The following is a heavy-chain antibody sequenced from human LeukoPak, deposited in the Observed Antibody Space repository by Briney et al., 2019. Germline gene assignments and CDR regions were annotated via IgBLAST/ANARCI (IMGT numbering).Heavy chain of an antibody. D-gene: IGHD5-12*01. CDR1: GFTFSSFG. J-gene: IGHJ4*02. V-gene: IGHV3-33*01. CDR3: ARDWADSGSDY. Sequence: GGSLRLSCAASGFTFSSFGIHWVRQAPGKGLGWVALIWYDGSKQYYADSVKGRFTISRDNSKSTVYLQMNSLRAEDTAVYFCARDWADSGSDYWGQGTLVIVSS. CDR2: IWYDGSKQ.